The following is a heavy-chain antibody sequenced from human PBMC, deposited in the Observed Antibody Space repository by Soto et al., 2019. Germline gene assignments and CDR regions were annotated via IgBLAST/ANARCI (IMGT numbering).Heavy chain of an antibody. CDR1: GFTFSSYA. V-gene: IGHV3-23*01. D-gene: IGHD6-6*01. CDR3: ANLASSALVPFGEESFVVDY. Sequence: GGSLRLSCAASGFTFSSYAMSWVRQAPGKGLEWVSAISGSGGSTYYADSVKGRFTISRDNSKNTLYLQMNSLRAEDTAVYYCANLASSALVPFGEESFVVDYWGQGTLVTVSS. CDR2: ISGSGGST. J-gene: IGHJ4*02.